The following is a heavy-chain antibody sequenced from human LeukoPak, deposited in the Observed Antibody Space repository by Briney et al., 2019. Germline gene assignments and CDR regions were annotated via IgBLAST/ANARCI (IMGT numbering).Heavy chain of an antibody. CDR2: ITSGSSYI. J-gene: IGHJ6*03. Sequence: GGSLRLSCAASGFTFSSYNMNWVRQAPGKGLEWVSSITSGSSYIYYADSVKGRFTISRDNAKNSLYLQMNSLRAEDTAVYYCARRTPGYYNMDVWGKGTTVTVSS. CDR1: GFTFSSYN. V-gene: IGHV3-21*01. CDR3: ARRTPGYYNMDV. D-gene: IGHD1-14*01.